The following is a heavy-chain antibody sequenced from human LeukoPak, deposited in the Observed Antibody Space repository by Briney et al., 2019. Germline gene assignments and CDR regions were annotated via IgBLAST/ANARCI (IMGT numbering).Heavy chain of an antibody. V-gene: IGHV4-39*01. CDR1: GGSISSSSYY. D-gene: IGHD1-1*01. Sequence: SETLSLACTVSGGSISSSSYYWGWIRQPPGRGLEWIGSIYYSGSTYYNPSLKSRVTISVDTSKNQFSLKLSSVTAADTAVYYCAGNDDAFDIWGQGTMVTVSS. CDR3: AGNDDAFDI. CDR2: IYYSGST. J-gene: IGHJ3*02.